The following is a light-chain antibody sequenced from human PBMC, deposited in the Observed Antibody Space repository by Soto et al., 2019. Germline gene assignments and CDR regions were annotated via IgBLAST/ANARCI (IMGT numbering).Light chain of an antibody. J-gene: IGKJ3*01. V-gene: IGKV3-15*01. CDR1: QSIGSN. Sequence: EIVMTQSPATLSVSPGERATLSCRASQSIGSNLAWYQQKPGQAPRLVIYASSIRASDFPARFSGSGVGTDFTLTINRLEPEDCAVYYCLLFRGSPTFGPGSRVHI. CDR3: LLFRGSPT. CDR2: ASS.